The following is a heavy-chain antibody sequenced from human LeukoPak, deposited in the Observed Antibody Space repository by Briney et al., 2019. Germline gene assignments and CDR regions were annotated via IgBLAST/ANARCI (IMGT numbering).Heavy chain of an antibody. CDR1: GGSISSSSYY. CDR3: ARRDRVGAFDI. V-gene: IGHV4-39*01. CDR2: IYYSGST. Sequence: SETLSLTCTVSGGSISSSSYYWGWIRQPPGKGLEWIGSIYYSGSTYYNPSLKSRVTISVDTSKNQFSLKLSPVTAADTAVYYCARRDRVGAFDIWGQGTMVTVSS. D-gene: IGHD3-22*01. J-gene: IGHJ3*02.